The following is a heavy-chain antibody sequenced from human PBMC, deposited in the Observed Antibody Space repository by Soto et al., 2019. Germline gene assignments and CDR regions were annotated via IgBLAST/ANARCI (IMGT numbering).Heavy chain of an antibody. Sequence: PSETLSLTCAVSGGSISSGDYSWNWIRQPPGKGLEWIGYIYFGGSTYYNPSLKSRVTISVDTSKNQFSLKLSSVTAADTAVYYCARPFGVAAAGPFDYWGQGTLVTVSS. CDR3: ARPFGVAAAGPFDY. D-gene: IGHD6-13*01. V-gene: IGHV4-31*11. CDR1: GGSISSGDYS. J-gene: IGHJ4*02. CDR2: IYFGGST.